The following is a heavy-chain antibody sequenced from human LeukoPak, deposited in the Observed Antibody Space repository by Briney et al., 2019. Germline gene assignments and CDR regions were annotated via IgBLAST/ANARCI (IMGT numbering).Heavy chain of an antibody. D-gene: IGHD4-23*01. CDR3: AKALYGGHDY. J-gene: IGHJ4*02. CDR1: GFSFSNYA. Sequence: GGSLRLSCVPSGFSFSNYAMSWVRQAPGKGLECVSALSGNGNTIYYADSVKGRFTISRDNSKNTLSLQMNSLRAEDTAVYYCAKALYGGHDYWGQGTLVTVSS. CDR2: LSGNGNTI. V-gene: IGHV3-23*01.